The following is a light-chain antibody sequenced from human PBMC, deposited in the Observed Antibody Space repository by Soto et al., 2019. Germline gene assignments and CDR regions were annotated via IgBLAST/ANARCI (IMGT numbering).Light chain of an antibody. CDR3: SSYAGSNIYV. CDR1: SSDVGGYNF. CDR2: EVS. J-gene: IGLJ1*01. Sequence: QSVLAQPPSASGSPGQSVTISCTGTSSDVGGYNFVSWYQHHPGKAPKVIIYEVSKRPSGVPNRFSGSKSGNTASLTVSGLQAEYEADYYCSSYAGSNIYVFGTGTKLTVL. V-gene: IGLV2-8*01.